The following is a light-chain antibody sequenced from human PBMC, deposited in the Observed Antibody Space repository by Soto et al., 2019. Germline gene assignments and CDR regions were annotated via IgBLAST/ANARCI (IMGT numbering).Light chain of an antibody. CDR3: SSHRSDITVV. CDR2: EVS. J-gene: IGLJ2*01. V-gene: IGLV2-14*01. CDR1: SSDVGGYDY. Sequence: QSVLTQPASVSGSPGQSITISCTGTSSDVGGYDYVSWYQHHPGKAPKLLIFEVSNRPSWVSNRFSGSKSGNTASLTISGLQAEDEADYYCSSHRSDITVVFGGGTKLTVL.